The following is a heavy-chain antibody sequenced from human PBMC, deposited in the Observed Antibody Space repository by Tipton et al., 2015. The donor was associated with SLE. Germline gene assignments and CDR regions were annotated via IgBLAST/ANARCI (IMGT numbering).Heavy chain of an antibody. D-gene: IGHD6-19*01. CDR2: ISGRGGST. J-gene: IGHJ4*02. CDR1: GGTFSSYA. Sequence: VQLVQSGAEVKKPGSSVKVSCKASGGTFSSYAMSWVRQAPGKGLEWVSLISGRGGSTYYADSVKGRFTISRDNSKNTLYLQMNSLRAEDTAVYYCAKLGSGWTYYFDYWGQGTLVTVSS. V-gene: IGHV3-23*04. CDR3: AKLGSGWTYYFDY.